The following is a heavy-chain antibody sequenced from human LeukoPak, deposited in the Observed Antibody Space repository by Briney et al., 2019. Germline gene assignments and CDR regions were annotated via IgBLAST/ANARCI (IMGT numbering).Heavy chain of an antibody. CDR1: GFTFSSYA. D-gene: IGHD7-27*01. CDR3: AKDRLGGGSNKDY. Sequence: GGPLRLSCAASGFTFSSYAMHWVRQAPGKGLEWVAFIWSDGTNTYYANSVKGRFTISRDNSKNTLYLQMNSLRAEDTAVYYCAKDRLGGGSNKDYWGQGTLVTVSS. J-gene: IGHJ4*02. CDR2: IWSDGTNT. V-gene: IGHV3-30*01.